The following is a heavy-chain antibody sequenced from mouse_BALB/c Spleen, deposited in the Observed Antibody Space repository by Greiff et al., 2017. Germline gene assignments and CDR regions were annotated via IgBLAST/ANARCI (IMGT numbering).Heavy chain of an antibody. V-gene: IGHV1S137*01. CDR2: ISTYYGDA. Sequence: QVQLQQSGAELVRPGVSVKISCKGSGYTFTDYAMHWVKQSHAKSLEWIGVISTYYGDASYNQKFKGKATMTVDKSSSTAYMELARLTSEDSAIYYCARGGGYGNYFDYWGQGTTLTVSS. CDR3: ARGGGYGNYFDY. J-gene: IGHJ2*01. CDR1: GYTFTDYA. D-gene: IGHD2-1*01.